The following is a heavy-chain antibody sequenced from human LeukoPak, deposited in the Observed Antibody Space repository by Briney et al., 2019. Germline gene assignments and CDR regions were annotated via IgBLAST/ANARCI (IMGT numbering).Heavy chain of an antibody. CDR3: ARDPNYASGTSYNVPY. CDR2: ISYDGINK. CDR1: GFSFSSYA. J-gene: IGHJ4*02. D-gene: IGHD3-10*01. V-gene: IGHV3-30-3*01. Sequence: PGGSLRLSCAASGFSFSSYAIHWVRQAPGKGLEWVAVISYDGINKYYADSVKGRFTISRDNSKNTLYLQMNSLRAEDTAVYYCARDPNYASGTSYNVPYWGQGTLVTVSS.